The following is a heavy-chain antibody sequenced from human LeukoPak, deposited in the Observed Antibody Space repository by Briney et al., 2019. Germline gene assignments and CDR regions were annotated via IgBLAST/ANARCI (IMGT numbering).Heavy chain of an antibody. Sequence: SGGSLRLSFAPSGFTFKDYPMHGFRQAPGKGPEGVAVISYDGSNKYYADSVKGRFTISRDNSKNTLYLQMNSLRAEDTAVYYCARESRRGSWYVPFDYWGQGTLVTVSS. CDR1: GFTFKDYP. CDR3: ARESRRGSWYVPFDY. V-gene: IGHV3-30-3*01. J-gene: IGHJ4*02. CDR2: ISYDGSNK. D-gene: IGHD6-13*01.